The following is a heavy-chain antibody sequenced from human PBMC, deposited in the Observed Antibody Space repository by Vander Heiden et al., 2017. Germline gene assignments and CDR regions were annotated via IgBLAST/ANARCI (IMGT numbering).Heavy chain of an antibody. J-gene: IGHJ6*02. CDR1: GFPFDDYA. CDR2: ISWNSGSI. D-gene: IGHD6-25*01. Sequence: EVQLVASGGGLVQPGRSLRLSCAASGFPFDDYAMHWVRQAPGKGLEWVSGISWNSGSIGYADSVKGRFTISRDNAKNSLYLQMNSLRAEDTALYYCAKDKAVRPRAYYYYYGMDVWGQGTTVTVSS. CDR3: AKDKAVRPRAYYYYYGMDV. V-gene: IGHV3-9*01.